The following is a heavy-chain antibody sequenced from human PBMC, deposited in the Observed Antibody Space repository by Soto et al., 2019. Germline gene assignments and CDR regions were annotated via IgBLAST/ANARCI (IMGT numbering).Heavy chain of an antibody. V-gene: IGHV1-69*01. J-gene: IGHJ6*02. CDR3: ARAYCGGDCWDYYYGMDV. Sequence: QVQLVQSGAEVKKPGSSVKVSCKASGGTFSSYAISWVRQAPGQGLEWMGGIIPIFGTANYAQKFQGRVTITADESTSTAYMALSSLRSEDTAVYYCARAYCGGDCWDYYYGMDVWGQGTTVTVSS. CDR2: IIPIFGTA. D-gene: IGHD2-21*02. CDR1: GGTFSSYA.